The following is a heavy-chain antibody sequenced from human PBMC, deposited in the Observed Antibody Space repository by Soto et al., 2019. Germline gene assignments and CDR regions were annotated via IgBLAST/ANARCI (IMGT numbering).Heavy chain of an antibody. Sequence: QVQLVQSGAEVKKPGSSVKVSCKASGGTFSSYTISWVRQAPGQGLEWMGRIIPILGIANYAQKFQGRVTITADKSTSRAIMEXSSLRSEDTAVYYCARGRCSSTSCYGYYYYYGMDVWGQGTTVTVSS. CDR2: IIPILGIA. V-gene: IGHV1-69*02. CDR3: ARGRCSSTSCYGYYYYYGMDV. D-gene: IGHD2-2*01. J-gene: IGHJ6*02. CDR1: GGTFSSYT.